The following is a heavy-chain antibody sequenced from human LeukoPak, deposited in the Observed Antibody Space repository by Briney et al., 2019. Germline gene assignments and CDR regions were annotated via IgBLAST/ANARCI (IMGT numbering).Heavy chain of an antibody. Sequence: GGSLRLSCAASGFTFSSYAVRWVRQAPGKALEWVAVISGSGDSTNYADSVRGRFTISRDSSKNTLYLQMNSLRAEDTAVYYCAKATYSRNWALYFDYGGQGTLVTVSS. V-gene: IGHV3-23*01. J-gene: IGHJ4*02. CDR1: GFTFSSYA. CDR2: ISGSGDST. CDR3: AKATYSRNWALYFDY. D-gene: IGHD6-13*01.